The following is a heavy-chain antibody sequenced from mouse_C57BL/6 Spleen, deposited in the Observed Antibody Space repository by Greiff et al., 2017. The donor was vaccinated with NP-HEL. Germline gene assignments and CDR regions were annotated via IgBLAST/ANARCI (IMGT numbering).Heavy chain of an antibody. CDR2: INPYNGGT. V-gene: IGHV1-19*01. CDR3: ARRGGIYYGYDGYAMDY. Sequence: EVQLQQSGPVLVKPGASVKMSCKASGYTFTDYYMNWVKQSHGKSLEWIGVINPYNGGTSYNQKFKGKATLTVDKSSSTAYMELNSLTSEDSAVYYCARRGGIYYGYDGYAMDYWGQGTSVTVSS. CDR1: GYTFTDYY. D-gene: IGHD2-2*01. J-gene: IGHJ4*01.